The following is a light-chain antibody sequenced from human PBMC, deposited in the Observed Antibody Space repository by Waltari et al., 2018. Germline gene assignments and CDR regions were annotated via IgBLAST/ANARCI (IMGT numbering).Light chain of an antibody. J-gene: IGKJ2*01. CDR1: QSIGSS. CDR2: DAS. CDR3: QQRSNPPAYT. Sequence: TVLTQSPATLSLSPGERATLSCRASQSIGSSVAWYQQKPGQPHRRLMFDASIRATRLPARFSGSGSGTDFTLTISSLEPEDLAVYYCQQRSNPPAYTFGQGTKVE. V-gene: IGKV3-11*01.